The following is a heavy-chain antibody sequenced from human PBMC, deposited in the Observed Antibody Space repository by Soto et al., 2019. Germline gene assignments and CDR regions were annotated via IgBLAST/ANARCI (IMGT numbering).Heavy chain of an antibody. J-gene: IGHJ6*02. Sequence: ASLNVSFKASCYTFTMYCIIWVLQAPGQGLEWMGWISAYNGNTNYAQKLQGRVTMTTDKSTSTAYMELRSLRSDDTAVYYCARDVTGTNPYYYAMAVWGQGTTAPVS. D-gene: IGHD1-7*01. CDR1: CYTFTMYC. CDR3: ARDVTGTNPYYYAMAV. CDR2: ISAYNGNT. V-gene: IGHV1-18*04.